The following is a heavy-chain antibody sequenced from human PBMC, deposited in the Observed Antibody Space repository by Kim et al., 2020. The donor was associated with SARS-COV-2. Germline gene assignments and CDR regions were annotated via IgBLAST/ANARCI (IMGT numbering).Heavy chain of an antibody. V-gene: IGHV1-24*01. CDR3: ATSTAMVTGSWFDP. D-gene: IGHD5-18*01. Sequence: ASVKVSCKVSGYTLTELSMHWVRQAPGKGLEWMGGFNHEDGETIYAQKFQGRVTMTEDTSPDTAYMELSSLRSEDTAVYYCATSTAMVTGSWFDPWGQGTLVTVSS. CDR2: FNHEDGET. J-gene: IGHJ5*02. CDR1: GYTLTELS.